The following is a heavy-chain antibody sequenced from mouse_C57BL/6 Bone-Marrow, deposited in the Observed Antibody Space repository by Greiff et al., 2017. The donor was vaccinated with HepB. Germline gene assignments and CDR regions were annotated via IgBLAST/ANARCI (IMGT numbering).Heavy chain of an antibody. CDR2: ISDGGSYT. V-gene: IGHV5-4*01. CDR1: GFTFSSYA. Sequence: EVQLVESGGGLVKPGGSLKLSCAASGFTFSSYAMSWVRQTPEKRLEWVATISDGGSYTYYPDNVKGRFTISRDNAKNNLYLQMSHLKSEDTAMYYCARDQDGAWFAYWGQGTLVTVSA. J-gene: IGHJ3*01. CDR3: ARDQDGAWFAY. D-gene: IGHD3-2*02.